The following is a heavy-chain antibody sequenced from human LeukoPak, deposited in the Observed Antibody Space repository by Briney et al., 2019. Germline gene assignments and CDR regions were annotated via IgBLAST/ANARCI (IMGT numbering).Heavy chain of an antibody. CDR1: GYTFTGHY. V-gene: IGHV1-2*06. J-gene: IGHJ4*02. Sequence: ASVKVSCKASGYTFTGHYMHWVRQAPGQGLEWMGRINPNSGGTNYAQKFQGKVTMTRDTSISTAYMELSRLRSDDTAVYYCAREPRYYYDSSGYYGSDYWGQGTLVTVSS. D-gene: IGHD3-22*01. CDR2: INPNSGGT. CDR3: AREPRYYYDSSGYYGSDY.